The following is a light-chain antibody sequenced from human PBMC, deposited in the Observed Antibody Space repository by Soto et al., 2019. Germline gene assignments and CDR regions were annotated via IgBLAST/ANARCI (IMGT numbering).Light chain of an antibody. CDR1: ALPKQY. CDR3: QSADSSAV. V-gene: IGLV3-25*02. J-gene: IGLJ2*01. CDR2: KDS. Sequence: SYELTQPPSVSVSPGQTARITCSGDALPKQYAYWYQQKPGQAPVLVIYKDSERPSGIPERFSGSSSGTTVTLTISGVQAEDEADYYCQSADSSAVFGGGTKLTVL.